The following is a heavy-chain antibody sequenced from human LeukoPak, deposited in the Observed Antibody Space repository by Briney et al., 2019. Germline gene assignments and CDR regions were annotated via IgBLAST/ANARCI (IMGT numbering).Heavy chain of an antibody. V-gene: IGHV1-69*13. CDR3: ARELPCSGGSCYYYYYGMDV. CDR2: IIPIFGTA. D-gene: IGHD2-15*01. Sequence: SVKVSCKASGGTFSSYAISWVRQALGQGLEWMGGIIPIFGTANYAQKFQGRVTITADESTSTAYMELSSLRSEDTAVYYCARELPCSGGSCYYYYYGMDVWGQGTTVTVSS. J-gene: IGHJ6*02. CDR1: GGTFSSYA.